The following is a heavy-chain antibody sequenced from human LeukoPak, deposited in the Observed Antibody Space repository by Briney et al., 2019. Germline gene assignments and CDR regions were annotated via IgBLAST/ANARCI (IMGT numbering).Heavy chain of an antibody. CDR3: ARAGTRDGSGWSNVYYYYGMDV. V-gene: IGHV3-30-3*01. Sequence: GGSLRLSCAASGFTFSSYAMHWVRQAPGKGLEWVAVISYDGSNKYYADSVKGRFTISRDNSKNTLYVQMNSLRAEDTAVYYCARAGTRDGSGWSNVYYYYGMDVWGQGTTVTVSS. CDR1: GFTFSSYA. D-gene: IGHD6-19*01. CDR2: ISYDGSNK. J-gene: IGHJ6*02.